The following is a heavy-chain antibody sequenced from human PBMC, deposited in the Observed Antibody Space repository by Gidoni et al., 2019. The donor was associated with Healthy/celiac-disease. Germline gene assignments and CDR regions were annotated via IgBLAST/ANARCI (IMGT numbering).Heavy chain of an antibody. D-gene: IGHD1-26*01. CDR2: IYTSGST. J-gene: IGHJ5*02. CDR3: ARAQWELSIWFDP. CDR1: GGSISSGSYY. Sequence: QVQLQESGPGLVKPSQTLSLTCTVSGGSISSGSYYWSWIRQPAGKGLEWIGRIYTSGSTNYNPSLKSRVTISVDTSKNQFSLKLSSVTAADTAVYYCARAQWELSIWFDPWGQGTLVTVSS. V-gene: IGHV4-61*02.